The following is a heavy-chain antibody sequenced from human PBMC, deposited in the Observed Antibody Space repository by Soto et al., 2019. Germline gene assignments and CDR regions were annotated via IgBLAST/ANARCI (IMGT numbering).Heavy chain of an antibody. Sequence: EVQLVESGGGLVQPGGSLRLSCTTSGFTFSSYWMHWVRQAPGMGLEWVSRINSDANIITYADSVKGRFTVSRDNAKNTLFLQMNSLRVEDTAVYYCSGGWSTSHDFWGQGDLVTVSS. V-gene: IGHV3-74*03. D-gene: IGHD1-26*01. CDR2: INSDANII. CDR1: GFTFSSYW. CDR3: SGGWSTSHDF. J-gene: IGHJ4*02.